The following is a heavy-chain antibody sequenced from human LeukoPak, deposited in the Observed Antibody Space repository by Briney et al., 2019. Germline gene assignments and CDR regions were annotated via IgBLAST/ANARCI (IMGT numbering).Heavy chain of an antibody. CDR2: IKTKTDGGTI. Sequence: GGSLRLSCASSGFTFSNACMSWVRKAPGKGLEWVGHIKTKTDGGTIDYAAPVKGRFTISRDDSKNTLYLQMNSLKTEDTALYYCTTGTWIQLWLADYWGQGTLVTLSS. J-gene: IGHJ4*02. D-gene: IGHD5-18*01. V-gene: IGHV3-15*01. CDR3: TTGTWIQLWLADY. CDR1: GFTFSNAC.